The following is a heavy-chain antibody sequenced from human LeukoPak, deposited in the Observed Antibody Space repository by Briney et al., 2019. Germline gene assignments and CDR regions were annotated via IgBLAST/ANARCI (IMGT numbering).Heavy chain of an antibody. V-gene: IGHV4-59*01. CDR1: GGSISSYY. Sequence: SETLSLTCTVSGGSISSYYWSWIRQPPGKGLEWIGYIYYSGSTNYNPSLKSRVTISVDTSKNQFSLKLSSVTAADTAVYYCARIGVVVVAATPNWYFDLRGRGTLVTVSS. D-gene: IGHD2-15*01. CDR3: ARIGVVVVAATPNWYFDL. J-gene: IGHJ2*01. CDR2: IYYSGST.